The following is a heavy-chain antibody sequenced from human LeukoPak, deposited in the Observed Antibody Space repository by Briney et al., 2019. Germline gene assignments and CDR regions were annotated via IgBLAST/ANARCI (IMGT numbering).Heavy chain of an antibody. CDR2: IYSGGST. J-gene: IGHJ4*02. V-gene: IGHV3-53*01. CDR3: ARDYMSWGYGGNYFDY. Sequence: GGSLRLSCAASGFTVSSNYMSWVRQAPGKGLEWVSVIYSGGSTYYADSVEGRFTISRDNSKNTLYLQMNSLRAEDTAVYYCARDYMSWGYGGNYFDYWGQGTLVTVSS. D-gene: IGHD4-23*01. CDR1: GFTVSSNY.